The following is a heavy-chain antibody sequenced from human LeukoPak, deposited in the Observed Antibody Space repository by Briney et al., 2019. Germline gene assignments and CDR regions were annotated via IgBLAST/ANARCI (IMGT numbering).Heavy chain of an antibody. CDR3: ARAAQWELREYYFDS. CDR1: GFTFSSYW. J-gene: IGHJ4*02. V-gene: IGHV3-7*01. D-gene: IGHD1-26*01. CDR2: IKQDGSEK. Sequence: GGSLRLSCAASGFTFSSYWMSWVRQAPGKGLEWVANIKQDGSEKYYVDSVKGRFTISRDNAKNSLYLQMNSLRAEDTAVYYCARAAQWELREYYFDSWGQGTLVTVSS.